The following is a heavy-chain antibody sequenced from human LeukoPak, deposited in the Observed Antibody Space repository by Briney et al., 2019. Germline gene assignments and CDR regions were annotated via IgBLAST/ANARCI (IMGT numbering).Heavy chain of an antibody. CDR1: GYTFTSYG. CDR3: ARTRSGGTFDWFDP. D-gene: IGHD2-15*01. V-gene: IGHV1-18*01. J-gene: IGHJ5*02. Sequence: GASVKVSCKASGYTFTSYGISWVRQAPGQGLEWMGWISAYNGNTNYAQKLQGRVTVTTDTSTSTAYMELRSLRSDDTAVYYCARTRSGGTFDWFDPWGQGTLVTVSS. CDR2: ISAYNGNT.